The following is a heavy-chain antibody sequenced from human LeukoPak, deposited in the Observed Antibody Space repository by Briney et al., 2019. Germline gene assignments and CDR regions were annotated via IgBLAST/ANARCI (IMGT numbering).Heavy chain of an antibody. CDR1: GGSFSGYY. J-gene: IGHJ4*02. CDR3: ARVLWWSSSYLDY. CDR2: INHSGST. Sequence: SETLSLTCAVYGGSFSGYYWSWIRQPPRKGLEWIGEINHSGSTNYNPSLKSRVTISVDTSKNQFSLKLSSVTAADTAVYYCARVLWWSSSYLDYWGQGTLVTVSS. D-gene: IGHD2-8*02. V-gene: IGHV4-34*01.